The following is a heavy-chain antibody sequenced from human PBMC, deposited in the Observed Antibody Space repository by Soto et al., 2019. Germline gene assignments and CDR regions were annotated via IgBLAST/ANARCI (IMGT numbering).Heavy chain of an antibody. V-gene: IGHV1-46*01. CDR2: INPSGGST. J-gene: IGHJ4*02. CDR1: GYTFTNYY. Sequence: GASVKVSCKASGYTFTNYYLHWVRQAPGQGLEWMGVINPSGGSTSYAQKFQGRVTMTRDTSTTTVYMELSSLRSEDTAVYYCARAPYDSSGYYSFDYWGQGTVVTGSS. CDR3: ARAPYDSSGYYSFDY. D-gene: IGHD3-22*01.